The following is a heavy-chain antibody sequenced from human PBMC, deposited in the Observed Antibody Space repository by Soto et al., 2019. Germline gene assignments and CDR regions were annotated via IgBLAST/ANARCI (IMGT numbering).Heavy chain of an antibody. J-gene: IGHJ3*02. Sequence: EVQLLESGGGLVQPGGSLRLSCAASGFTLSSYALGWVRQAPGKGLNWVSGISGSGDFTFDADSVKGRFTISRDNSVNTLYLQMNSLRVEDTAVYYCARGPTIFGVGVDAFDIWGQGTMVTVSS. V-gene: IGHV3-23*01. CDR1: GFTLSSYA. CDR2: ISGSGDFT. D-gene: IGHD3-3*01. CDR3: ARGPTIFGVGVDAFDI.